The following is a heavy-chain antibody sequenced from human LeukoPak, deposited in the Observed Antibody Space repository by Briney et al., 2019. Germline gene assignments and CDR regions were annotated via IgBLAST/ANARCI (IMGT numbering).Heavy chain of an antibody. CDR1: GFTFSSYG. J-gene: IGHJ5*02. CDR3: GKNKGFCRGGSCYENWFAP. D-gene: IGHD2-15*01. CDR2: IRYDGSNK. Sequence: QPGGSPRLSCAASGFTFSSYGMHWVRQAPGKGLEWVAFIRYDGSNKYYADSVKGRFTISRDNSKNTLYLQMNSLRAEDTAVYYWGKNKGFCRGGSCYENWFAPGGRGPLVPVP. V-gene: IGHV3-30*02.